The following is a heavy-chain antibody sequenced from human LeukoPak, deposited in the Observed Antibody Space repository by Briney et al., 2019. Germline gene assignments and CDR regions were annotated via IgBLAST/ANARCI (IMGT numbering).Heavy chain of an antibody. Sequence: SETLSLTCTDSGGSISSYYWSWIRQPPGKGLEWIGYIYYSGSTNYNPSLKSRVTISVDTSRNQFSLKLSSVTAADTAVYYCARTTTLADSLYYFDYWGQGTLVTVSS. CDR1: GGSISSYY. J-gene: IGHJ4*02. V-gene: IGHV4-59*08. CDR3: ARTTTLADSLYYFDY. CDR2: IYYSGST. D-gene: IGHD1-1*01.